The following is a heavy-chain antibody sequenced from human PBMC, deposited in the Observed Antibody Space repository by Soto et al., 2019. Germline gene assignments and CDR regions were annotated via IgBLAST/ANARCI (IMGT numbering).Heavy chain of an antibody. CDR1: GFTFSSYA. CDR3: AKRAPGSGWSVFDY. D-gene: IGHD6-19*01. V-gene: IGHV3-23*01. Sequence: PGGSLSLSCAASGFTFSSYAMSWVRPAPGKGLEWVSVISGSGGSTYYADSVKDRFTISRDNSKNTLYLQMNSLRAEDTAVYYCAKRAPGSGWSVFDYWGQGTLVTVSS. J-gene: IGHJ4*02. CDR2: ISGSGGST.